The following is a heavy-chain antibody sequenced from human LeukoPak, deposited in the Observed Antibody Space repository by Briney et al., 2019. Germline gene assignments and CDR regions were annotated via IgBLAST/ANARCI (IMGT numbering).Heavy chain of an antibody. Sequence: SETLSLTCAVYGGSFSGYYWSWIRQPPGKGLEWIGSIYYSGSTYYNPSLKSRVTISVDTSKNQFSLKLSSVTAADTAVYYCARNDPGDAFDIWGQGTMVTVSS. J-gene: IGHJ3*02. V-gene: IGHV4-34*01. CDR1: GGSFSGYY. CDR2: IYYSGST. CDR3: ARNDPGDAFDI. D-gene: IGHD1-1*01.